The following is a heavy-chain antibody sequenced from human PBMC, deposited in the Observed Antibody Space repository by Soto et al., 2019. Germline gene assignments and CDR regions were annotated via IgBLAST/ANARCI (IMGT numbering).Heavy chain of an antibody. CDR1: GFTFSSYG. CDR2: IWYDGSNK. CDR3: ARGRPRYYFDY. Sequence: QVQLVESGGGVVQPGRSLRLSCAASGFTFSSYGMHWVRQAPGKGLEWVAVIWYDGSNKYYADSVKGRFTISRDNSKKTLYLQMNSLRAEDTAVYYCARGRPRYYFDYWGQGTLVTVSS. D-gene: IGHD6-6*01. V-gene: IGHV3-33*01. J-gene: IGHJ4*02.